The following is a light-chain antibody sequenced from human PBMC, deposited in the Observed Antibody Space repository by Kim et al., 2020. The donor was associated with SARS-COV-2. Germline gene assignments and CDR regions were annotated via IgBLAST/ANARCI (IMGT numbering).Light chain of an antibody. V-gene: IGKV1-8*01. CDR2: AAS. Sequence: SASTGDRVTITCRASQGISSYLAWYQQKPGEAPKLLIYAASTLQSGVPSRFSGSGSGTDFTLTISCLQSEDFATYYCQQYYSYPLTFGGGTKLEI. CDR3: QQYYSYPLT. J-gene: IGKJ4*01. CDR1: QGISSY.